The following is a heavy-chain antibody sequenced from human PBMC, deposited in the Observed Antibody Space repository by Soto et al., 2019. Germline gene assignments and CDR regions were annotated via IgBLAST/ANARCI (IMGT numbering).Heavy chain of an antibody. D-gene: IGHD6-13*01. CDR3: ARWYRPFHGFDP. CDR1: GYTFTSYD. CDR2: MNPNSGNT. V-gene: IGHV1-8*01. J-gene: IGHJ5*02. Sequence: QVQLVQSGAEVKKPGASVKVSCKASGYTFTSYDINWVRQATGQGLEWMGWMNPNSGNTGYAQKFQGRVTMTRNTSISTAYMELSSLSSEDTAVYYCARWYRPFHGFDPWGQGTLVTVSS.